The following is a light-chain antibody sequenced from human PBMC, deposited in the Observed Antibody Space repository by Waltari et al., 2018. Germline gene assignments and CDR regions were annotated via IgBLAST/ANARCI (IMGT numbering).Light chain of an antibody. J-gene: IGKJ5*01. CDR2: ETS. CDR1: QSISSN. CDR3: QQYNVWPPIT. V-gene: IGKV3-15*01. Sequence: EIVMTQSPATRSVATGERATLSCRASQSISSNLAWYQQKPGQAPRLLVYETSTRATGIPARFRGSGSGTEFSLTITSLQSEDSALYYCQQYNVWPPITFGQGTRLEIQ.